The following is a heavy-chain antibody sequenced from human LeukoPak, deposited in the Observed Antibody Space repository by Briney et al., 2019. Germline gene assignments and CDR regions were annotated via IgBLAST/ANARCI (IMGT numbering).Heavy chain of an antibody. V-gene: IGHV1-18*01. Sequence: ASVKVSCKASGYTFTSYGISWVRQAPGQGPEWMGWISPYNGNTNYAQKLQGRVTMTTDTSTYTAYMELRSLRSDDTAVYYCARVECSSTSCYNVWFDPWGQGTLVSVSS. CDR3: ARVECSSTSCYNVWFDP. D-gene: IGHD2-2*02. CDR1: GYTFTSYG. J-gene: IGHJ5*02. CDR2: ISPYNGNT.